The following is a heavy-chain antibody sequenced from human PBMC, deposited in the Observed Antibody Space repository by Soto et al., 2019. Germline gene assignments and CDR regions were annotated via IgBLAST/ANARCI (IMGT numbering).Heavy chain of an antibody. CDR2: INPDSGGT. J-gene: IGHJ3*02. V-gene: IGHV1-2*02. CDR3: ARLRVPYDSLGYPYDAFDI. Sequence: QVQLVQSGAEVKKPGASMKVSCKASEYTFTDYFIHWVRQAPGQGLEWMGWINPDSGGTNFAQKFQGRITMTRDTSISTAYMELSRLRSDDAAVYYCARLRVPYDSLGYPYDAFDIWGPGTMVTVSS. D-gene: IGHD3-22*01. CDR1: EYTFTDYF.